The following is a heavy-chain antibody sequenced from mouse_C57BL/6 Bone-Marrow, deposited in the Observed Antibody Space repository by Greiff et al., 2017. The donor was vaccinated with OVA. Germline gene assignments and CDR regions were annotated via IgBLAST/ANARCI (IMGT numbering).Heavy chain of an antibody. CDR3: ARRIYYGSSPHYYAMDY. D-gene: IGHD1-1*01. CDR2: IYWAADK. CDR1: GFSLSTSGMG. V-gene: IGHV8-12*01. Sequence: QVTLKVSGPGILQSSQTLSLTCSFSGFSLSTSGMGVGWVREPAGQGLEWLALIYWAADKRYNPARTSRLTVSKYTSRNQVFLKITSVDTADTTTYYCARRIYYGSSPHYYAMDYWGQGTSVTVSS. J-gene: IGHJ4*01.